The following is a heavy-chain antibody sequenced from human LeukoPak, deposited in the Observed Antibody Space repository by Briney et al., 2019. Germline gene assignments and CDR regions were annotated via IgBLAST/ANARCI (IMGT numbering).Heavy chain of an antibody. Sequence: SETLSLTCSVSGDSVSRSDSYWDWIRQPPGKGLEWIGTIYYSGRTYYSPSLKSRVTMSVDPSNNQFSLNLRSVTTADTALYYCARRRYYDGSGYLEWGQGTLLSVSS. V-gene: IGHV4-39*01. D-gene: IGHD3-22*01. CDR1: GDSVSRSDSY. J-gene: IGHJ1*01. CDR2: IYYSGRT. CDR3: ARRRYYDGSGYLE.